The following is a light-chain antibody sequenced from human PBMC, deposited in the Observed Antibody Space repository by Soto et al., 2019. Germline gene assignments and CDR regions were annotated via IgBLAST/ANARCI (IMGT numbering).Light chain of an antibody. Sequence: EIVLTQSPGTLSLSPGERATLSCRASQSFSSSYLAWYQQKPGQAPRLLIYGASSRATGIPDRFSGSGSGKDFTLTISRLEPEDFAVYYCQQYSSSPWTFGQGTKVEI. V-gene: IGKV3-20*01. CDR3: QQYSSSPWT. CDR1: QSFSSSY. CDR2: GAS. J-gene: IGKJ1*01.